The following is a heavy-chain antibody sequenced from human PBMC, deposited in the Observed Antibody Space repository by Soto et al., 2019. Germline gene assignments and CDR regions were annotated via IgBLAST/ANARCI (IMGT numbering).Heavy chain of an antibody. Sequence: EVQLLESGGGLVQPGGSLRLSCAASGFTFSSYAMSWVRQAPGKGLEWVSAISGSGGSTYYADSVKGRFTISRDNAKNSLYLQVNSLRAEDTAVYYCARESSGSGSYYTSYFDYWGQGTLVTVSS. CDR1: GFTFSSYA. V-gene: IGHV3-23*01. CDR2: ISGSGGST. J-gene: IGHJ4*02. D-gene: IGHD3-10*01. CDR3: ARESSGSGSYYTSYFDY.